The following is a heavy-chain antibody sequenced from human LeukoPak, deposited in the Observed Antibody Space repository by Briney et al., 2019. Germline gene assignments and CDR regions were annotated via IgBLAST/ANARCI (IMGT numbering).Heavy chain of an antibody. J-gene: IGHJ3*02. Sequence: GRSLRLSCAASGFTFSSYGMHWVRQAPGKGLEWVAFIWFDGSYKYYGDSVKGRFTISRDNSKNPLYLEMDSLSAEDTAVYYCARGKEQQLYAFDIWGQGTMVTVSS. CDR1: GFTFSSYG. V-gene: IGHV3-33*01. CDR3: ARGKEQQLYAFDI. CDR2: IWFDGSYK. D-gene: IGHD6-13*01.